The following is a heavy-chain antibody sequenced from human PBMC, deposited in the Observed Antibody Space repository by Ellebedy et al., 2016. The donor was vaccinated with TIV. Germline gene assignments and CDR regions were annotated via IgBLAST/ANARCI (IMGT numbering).Heavy chain of an antibody. V-gene: IGHV3-11*01. J-gene: IGHJ4*02. CDR1: GFTFSDYY. Sequence: GESLKISCAASGFTFSDYYMSWIRQAPGKGLEWVSYISSSGSTIYYADSVKGRFTISRDNAKNSLYLQMNSLRAEDTAVYYCARSGYSYGLAYWGQGTLVTVSS. CDR3: ARSGYSYGLAY. D-gene: IGHD5-18*01. CDR2: ISSSGSTI.